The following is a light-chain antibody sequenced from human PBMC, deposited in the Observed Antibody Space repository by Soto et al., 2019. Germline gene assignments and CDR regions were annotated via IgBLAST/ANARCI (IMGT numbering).Light chain of an antibody. V-gene: IGKV3-20*01. CDR3: QQYGSSPPT. J-gene: IGKJ1*01. Sequence: EIVLTQSPGTLSLSPGERATLSCRASQSVSSNYLAWYQRKPGQAPRLLIYGASSRATGIPNRFSGSGSGKDFTLTITRLEPEDFAVYYCQQYGSSPPTFGQGTKVEIK. CDR2: GAS. CDR1: QSVSSNY.